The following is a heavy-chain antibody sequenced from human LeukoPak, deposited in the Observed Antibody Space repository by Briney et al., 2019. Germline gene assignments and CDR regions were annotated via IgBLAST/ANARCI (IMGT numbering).Heavy chain of an antibody. J-gene: IGHJ4*02. Sequence: GASVKVSCKASGYTFIDQYVHWVRQAPGQGLEWMGWINANGGVTKYAQRFKARVTLTRATSISTAYMELRSLTVNDTAIYYCAKGRSAGPDFWGQGTLVTVSS. CDR1: GYTFIDQY. CDR3: AKGRSAGPDF. D-gene: IGHD6-25*01. CDR2: INANGGVT. V-gene: IGHV1-2*02.